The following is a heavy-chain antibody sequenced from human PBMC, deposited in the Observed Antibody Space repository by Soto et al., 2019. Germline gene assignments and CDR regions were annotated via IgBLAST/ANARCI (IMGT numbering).Heavy chain of an antibody. Sequence: SETLSLTCTVSVESISIYYWSWIRQPPGKGLEWIGYMYYSGSTNYNPSLKSRVTISVDTSKNQFSLKLSSVTAADAAVYYCARDAGGPADYWGQGTLVTVSS. CDR3: ARDAGGPADY. CDR1: VESISIYY. CDR2: MYYSGST. J-gene: IGHJ4*02. V-gene: IGHV4-59*01. D-gene: IGHD2-15*01.